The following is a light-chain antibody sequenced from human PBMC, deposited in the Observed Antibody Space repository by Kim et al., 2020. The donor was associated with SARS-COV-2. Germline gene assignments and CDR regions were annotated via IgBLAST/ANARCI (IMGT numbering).Light chain of an antibody. CDR2: AAS. Sequence: DIQMTQSPSSLSASVGDRVTITCRASQSISSYLNWYQQKPGKAPKLLIYAASSLQIGVPSRFSGSGSGTDFTLTISRLQPEDFATFFCQQSYSTLSLTFGGGTKVDIK. V-gene: IGKV1-39*01. CDR1: QSISSY. J-gene: IGKJ4*01. CDR3: QQSYSTLSLT.